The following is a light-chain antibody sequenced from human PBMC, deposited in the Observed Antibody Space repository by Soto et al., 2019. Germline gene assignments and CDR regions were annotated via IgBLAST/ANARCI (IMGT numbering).Light chain of an antibody. CDR1: QSVSSSY. V-gene: IGKV3-20*01. J-gene: IGKJ5*01. CDR3: QQYGSSPLT. CDR2: GAS. Sequence: EIVLTPSPGTLSLSPGERATLSCRASQSVSSSYLAWYQQKPGQAPRLLIYGASSRATGIPDRFSGSGSGTGFTLTISRLEPEDFAVYYCQQYGSSPLTFGQGTRLEIK.